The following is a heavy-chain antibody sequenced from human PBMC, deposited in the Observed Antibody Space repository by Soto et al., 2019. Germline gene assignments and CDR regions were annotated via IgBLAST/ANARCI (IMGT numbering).Heavy chain of an antibody. CDR1: GFTFSSYG. CDR3: AREGEVETAKSSHCYYYGMDV. D-gene: IGHD5-18*01. Sequence: QVQLVESGGGVVQPGRSLRLSCAASGFTFSSYGMHWVRQAPGKGLEWVAVIWYDGRNKYYADCVKGRFTISRDNSKNTLYLQMNSLRDEDTAVYYCAREGEVETAKSSHCYYYGMDVWGQGTTVTVSS. V-gene: IGHV3-33*01. J-gene: IGHJ6*02. CDR2: IWYDGRNK.